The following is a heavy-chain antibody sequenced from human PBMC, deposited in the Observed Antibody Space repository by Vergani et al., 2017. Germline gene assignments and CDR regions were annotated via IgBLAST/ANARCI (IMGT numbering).Heavy chain of an antibody. CDR1: GASINNDFYY. Sequence: QVQLQESGPGLVKPSQTLSLTCTVSGASINNDFYYWHWIRQPAGKGLEWIGRIYVSGITDYNSSLQSRVSMSVDTSKIQFSLMLTSVTAADTAVYYCARDNNKLRQGAFDLWGQGTMVTVSS. D-gene: IGHD4-23*01. V-gene: IGHV4-61*02. CDR2: IYVSGIT. J-gene: IGHJ3*01. CDR3: ARDNNKLRQGAFDL.